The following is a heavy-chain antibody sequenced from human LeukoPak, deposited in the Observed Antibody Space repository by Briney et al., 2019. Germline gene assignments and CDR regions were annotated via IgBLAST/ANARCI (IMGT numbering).Heavy chain of an antibody. CDR3: ARGTVVGATGWYFDL. CDR2: IYYSGSA. V-gene: IGHV4-59*01. CDR1: GGSISSYY. J-gene: IGHJ2*01. Sequence: SETLSLTCTVSGGSISSYYWSWIRQPPGKGLECLGYIYYSGSAHYNPSLKSRVTISVDTSKNQFSLKLSSVTAADTAVYYCARGTVVGATGWYFDLWGRGTLVTVSS. D-gene: IGHD1-26*01.